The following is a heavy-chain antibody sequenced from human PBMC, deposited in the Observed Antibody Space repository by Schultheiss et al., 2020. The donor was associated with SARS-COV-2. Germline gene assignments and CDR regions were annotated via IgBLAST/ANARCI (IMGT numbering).Heavy chain of an antibody. J-gene: IGHJ6*02. CDR1: GFTFSSYG. D-gene: IGHD6-6*01. V-gene: IGHV3-33*01. Sequence: GGSLRLSCAASGFTFSSYGMHWVRQAPGKGLEWVAVIWYDGSNKYYADSVKGRFTISRDNSKNTLYLQMNSLRAEDTAVYYCARDQGVAARPMRHYYYYGMDVWGQGTTVTVSS. CDR3: ARDQGVAARPMRHYYYYGMDV. CDR2: IWYDGSNK.